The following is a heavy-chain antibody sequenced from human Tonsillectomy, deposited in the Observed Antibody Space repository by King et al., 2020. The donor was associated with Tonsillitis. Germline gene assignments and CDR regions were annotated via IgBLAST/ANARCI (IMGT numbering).Heavy chain of an antibody. CDR1: GGSISCSNW. J-gene: IGHJ6*03. V-gene: IGHV4-4*02. Sequence: QLQESGPGLVKPSGTLSLTCAVSGGSISCSNWWSWVRQPPGKGLEWIGEVYHTGSTNYNPSLKSRVTISVDKSKNQFSLNLSSVTAADTAVYYCAKDATPSTSYYMDVWGKGTTVTVSS. CDR2: VYHTGST. CDR3: AKDATPSTSYYMDV.